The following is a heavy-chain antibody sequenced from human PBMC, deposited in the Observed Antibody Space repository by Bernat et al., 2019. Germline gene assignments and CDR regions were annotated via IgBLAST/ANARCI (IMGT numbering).Heavy chain of an antibody. Sequence: EVQLLESGGGLVQPGGSLRLSCGASGVTFSSYGMSWVRQAPGKGLEWVSGISGSGDITDYADSVKGRFTISRDNSKNTLYLQMNSLRADDTAIYYCTKGTYGSSGPPTYDSWGQGTLVTVSS. D-gene: IGHD3-22*01. J-gene: IGHJ4*02. CDR2: ISGSGDIT. CDR3: TKGTYGSSGPPTYDS. CDR1: GVTFSSYG. V-gene: IGHV3-23*01.